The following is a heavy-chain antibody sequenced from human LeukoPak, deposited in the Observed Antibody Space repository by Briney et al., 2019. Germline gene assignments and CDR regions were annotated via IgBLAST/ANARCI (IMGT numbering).Heavy chain of an antibody. CDR1: GFIFSSHG. J-gene: IGHJ4*02. CDR2: ISPSGDIT. CDR3: APDLAYIRFDN. V-gene: IGHV3-23*01. Sequence: GGTLRLSCAASGFIFSSHGMNWVRQAPGKGLEWVSGISPSGDITYYADSVKGRVTISRDNSKNTVYLQMDSLRFEDAAVYYCAPDLAYIRFDNWGQGTLVTVSS. D-gene: IGHD1-1*01.